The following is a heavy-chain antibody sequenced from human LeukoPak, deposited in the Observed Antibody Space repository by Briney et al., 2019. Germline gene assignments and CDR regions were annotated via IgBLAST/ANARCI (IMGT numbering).Heavy chain of an antibody. CDR2: INHSGST. Sequence: PSETLSLICAVYGGSFSGYYWSWIRQPPGKGLEWIGEINHSGSTNYNPSLKSRVTISVDTSKNQFSLKLSSVTAADTAVYYCARGPGYYDSSGPHGGYFQHWGQGTLVTVSS. J-gene: IGHJ1*01. V-gene: IGHV4-34*01. CDR3: ARGPGYYDSSGPHGGYFQH. D-gene: IGHD3-22*01. CDR1: GGSFSGYY.